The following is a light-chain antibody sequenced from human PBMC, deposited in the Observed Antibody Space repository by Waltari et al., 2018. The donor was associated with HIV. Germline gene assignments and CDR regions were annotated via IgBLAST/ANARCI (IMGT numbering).Light chain of an antibody. V-gene: IGKV3-20*01. CDR3: QQFDRSPPWT. CDR1: QSISTRL. CDR2: GAS. J-gene: IGKJ1*01. Sequence: IVFTQSPRTLSLSPAARPTLSSRALQSISTRLVAWYQQKPGQAPRLRISGASRRATGIPDRFSGSGAGTDFTLTISRLEPEDFAVYYCQQFDRSPPWTFGQGTRVEIK.